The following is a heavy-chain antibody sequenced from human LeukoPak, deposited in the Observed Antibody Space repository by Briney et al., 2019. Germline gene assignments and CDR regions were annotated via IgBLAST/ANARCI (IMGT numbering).Heavy chain of an antibody. J-gene: IGHJ4*02. V-gene: IGHV3-23*01. Sequence: PGGSLRLSCAASGFTFSSYAMSWVRQAPGKGLEWVSAISGSGGSTYYADSVKGRFTISRDNSKNTLYLQMNSLRAEDTAVYYCAKSVVVVPAAITGTDYWGQGTLVTVSS. CDR3: AKSVVVVPAAITGTDY. D-gene: IGHD2-2*02. CDR1: GFTFSSYA. CDR2: ISGSGGST.